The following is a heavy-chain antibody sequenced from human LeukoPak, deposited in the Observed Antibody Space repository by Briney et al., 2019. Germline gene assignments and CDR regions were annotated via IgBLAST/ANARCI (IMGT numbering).Heavy chain of an antibody. Sequence: ASVKVSCKASGYTFTSYGINWVRQAAGQGLEWMGWISAYNGKTNNAQKVMGRVTMTTDTSTNTAYMELRSLKSDDTAVYYCARDGKYYDLLTGYYSHFDYWGQETLVTVSS. CDR3: ARDGKYYDLLTGYYSHFDY. D-gene: IGHD3-9*01. J-gene: IGHJ4*02. CDR1: GYTFTSYG. V-gene: IGHV1-18*01. CDR2: ISAYNGKT.